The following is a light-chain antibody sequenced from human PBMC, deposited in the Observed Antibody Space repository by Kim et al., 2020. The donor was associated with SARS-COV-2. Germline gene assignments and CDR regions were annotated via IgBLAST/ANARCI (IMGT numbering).Light chain of an antibody. CDR1: QRISSY. J-gene: IGKJ2*01. CDR3: QQSCSTPYT. V-gene: IGKV1-39*01. CDR2: AAS. Sequence: DIQMTQSPSSLSASVGDRGTITCRASQRISSYVNWYQQKRGKAHKLLIYAASSLQSGVPSRFSGSGSATDFTLTISSLQPEDFATYYCQQSCSTPYTFGQGTKLEI.